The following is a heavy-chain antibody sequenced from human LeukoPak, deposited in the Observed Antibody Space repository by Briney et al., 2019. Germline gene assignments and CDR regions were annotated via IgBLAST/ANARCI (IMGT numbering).Heavy chain of an antibody. J-gene: IGHJ5*02. D-gene: IGHD3-10*01. CDR1: GFTYTNYW. CDR3: ARWADDSGIYYIAS. Sequence: GGSPRLSCAASGFTYTNYWMAWVRQAPGKGLQWVASIKQDGSVEYYVDSVKGRFTISRDNAKNSHYLQMNSLRVEDMAVYYCARWADDSGIYYIASWGQGTLVTVSS. V-gene: IGHV3-7*01. CDR2: IKQDGSVE.